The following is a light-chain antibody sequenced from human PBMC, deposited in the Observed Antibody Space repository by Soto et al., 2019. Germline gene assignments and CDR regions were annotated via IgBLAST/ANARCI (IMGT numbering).Light chain of an antibody. CDR2: DAS. Sequence: EIVLTQSPGTLSLSPLEIAALSVMASQSVTSSYLAWYQQKPGQAPRLLIYDASNRATGIPARFSGSGSGTDFTLTISSLEPEDFAVYYCQHRSSWPLTFGGGTKVDIK. CDR1: QSVTSSY. V-gene: IGKV3-11*01. CDR3: QHRSSWPLT. J-gene: IGKJ4*01.